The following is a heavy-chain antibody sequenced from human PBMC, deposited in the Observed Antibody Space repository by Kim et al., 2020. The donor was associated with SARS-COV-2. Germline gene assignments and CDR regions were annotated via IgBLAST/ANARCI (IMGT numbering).Heavy chain of an antibody. D-gene: IGHD1-26*01. Sequence: YYVDSVKGRFSISRDNDQKSLYLQMHSLRAGDTALYYCARDEATGTTTALWYWGQGTLVTVSP. V-gene: IGHV3-7*03. CDR3: ARDEATGTTTALWY. J-gene: IGHJ4*02.